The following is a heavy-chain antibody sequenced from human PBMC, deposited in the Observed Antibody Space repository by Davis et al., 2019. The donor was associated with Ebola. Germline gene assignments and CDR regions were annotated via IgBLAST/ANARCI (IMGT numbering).Heavy chain of an antibody. CDR3: ARGLYPWELDY. Sequence: SETLSLTCAVYGGSFSGYYWSWIRQPPGKGLEWIGEINHSGSTNYNPSLKSRVTISVGTSKNQFSLKLSSVTAADTAVYYCARGLYPWELDYWGQGTLVTVSS. D-gene: IGHD1-1*01. V-gene: IGHV4-34*01. CDR2: INHSGST. J-gene: IGHJ4*02. CDR1: GGSFSGYY.